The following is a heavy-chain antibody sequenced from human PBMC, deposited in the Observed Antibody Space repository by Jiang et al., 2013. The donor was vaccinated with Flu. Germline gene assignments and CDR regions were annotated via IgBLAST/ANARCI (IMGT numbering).Heavy chain of an antibody. J-gene: IGHJ5*02. CDR1: GGSISSGDFY. D-gene: IGHD3-22*01. V-gene: IGHV4-31*03. CDR2: IYYTGRA. Sequence: PGLVKPSQTLSLTCTVSGGSISSGDFYWSWIRQHPGKGLEWIGYIYYTGRAYYNPSLKSRVTIPVDMSNNQFSLNLRSLTAADTAVYSCARANHQLTSGYGWFDPWGQGTLVTVSS. CDR3: ARANHQLTSGYGWFDP.